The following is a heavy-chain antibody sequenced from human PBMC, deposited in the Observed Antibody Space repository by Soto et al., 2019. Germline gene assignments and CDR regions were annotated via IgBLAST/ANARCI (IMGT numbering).Heavy chain of an antibody. D-gene: IGHD2-2*01. V-gene: IGHV5-51*01. CDR2: IYPADSDT. Sequence: GESLTISCKPSGYSFTNYWICWVRQIPGKRLEWMAIIYPADSDTIYSPSFQFQVTLSTDKSTSTAYLHWSSLTASYTAMYYCASATNPTSYCQNVLGQVNTGAVSS. CDR1: GYSFTNYW. CDR3: ASATNPTSYCQNV. J-gene: IGHJ6*01.